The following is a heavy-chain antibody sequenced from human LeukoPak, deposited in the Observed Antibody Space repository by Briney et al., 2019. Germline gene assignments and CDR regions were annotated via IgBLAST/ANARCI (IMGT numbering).Heavy chain of an antibody. CDR1: GFTFSSYG. J-gene: IGHJ4*02. CDR3: ARERAVAGAGFDY. CDR2: IWYDGSNK. D-gene: IGHD6-19*01. V-gene: IGHV3-33*01. Sequence: PGGSLRLSCAASGFTFSSYGMHWVRQAPGKGLEWVAVIWYDGSNKYYADSVKGRFTISRDYAKNSLYLQMNSLRAEDTAIYYCARERAVAGAGFDYWGQGTLVTVSS.